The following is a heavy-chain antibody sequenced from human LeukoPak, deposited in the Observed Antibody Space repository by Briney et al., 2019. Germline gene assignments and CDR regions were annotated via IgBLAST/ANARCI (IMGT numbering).Heavy chain of an antibody. Sequence: GASVKVSCKASGYSFTAYYMHWVRQAPGQGLEYMGWINPNSGGTNSSQKFQDRVTLTRDTSISTAYMELSSLTSDDTAVYYCARGGFGYLNFQHYYYGMDVWGQGTTVTVSS. CDR3: ARGGFGYLNFQHYYYGMDV. J-gene: IGHJ6*02. CDR2: INPNSGGT. CDR1: GYSFTAYY. V-gene: IGHV1-2*02. D-gene: IGHD2-2*03.